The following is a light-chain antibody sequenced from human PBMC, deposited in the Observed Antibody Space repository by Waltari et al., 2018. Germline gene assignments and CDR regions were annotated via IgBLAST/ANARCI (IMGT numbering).Light chain of an antibody. CDR3: LQYTNWPPIT. CDR1: QSVSNR. CDR2: SAS. V-gene: IGKV3D-15*01. J-gene: IGKJ5*01. Sequence: EIGMTQSPPTLSVSPGERATLSCSARQSVSNRLAWYQHRPGRAPRLLIHSASTRAPGIPARFSGSGSETEFTLTISNLQSEDFALYSCLQYTNWPPITFGQGTRLEIK.